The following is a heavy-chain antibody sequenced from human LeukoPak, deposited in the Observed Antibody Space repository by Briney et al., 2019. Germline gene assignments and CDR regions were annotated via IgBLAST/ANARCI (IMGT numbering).Heavy chain of an antibody. V-gene: IGHV1-2*02. D-gene: IGHD3-22*01. CDR2: INPNSGGT. J-gene: IGHJ3*02. Sequence: ASVKVSCKASGYTFTGYYMHWVRQAPGQGLEWMGWINPNSGGTNYAQKFQGRVTMTRDTSISTAYMELSRLRSDDTAVYYCARDRDPTMIVVEYAFDIWGQGTMVTVPS. CDR1: GYTFTGYY. CDR3: ARDRDPTMIVVEYAFDI.